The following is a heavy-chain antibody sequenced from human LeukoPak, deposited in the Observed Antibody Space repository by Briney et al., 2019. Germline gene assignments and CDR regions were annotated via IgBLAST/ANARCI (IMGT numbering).Heavy chain of an antibody. CDR2: IYYSGST. Sequence: SETLSLTCTVSGGSISSYYWSWIRQPAGKGLEWIGHIYYSGSTNYNPSLKSRVTISVDTSKNQFSLKLSSVTAADTAVYYCARALYGGNLYFDYWGQGTLVTVSS. V-gene: IGHV4-59*08. CDR1: GGSISSYY. CDR3: ARALYGGNLYFDY. D-gene: IGHD4-23*01. J-gene: IGHJ4*02.